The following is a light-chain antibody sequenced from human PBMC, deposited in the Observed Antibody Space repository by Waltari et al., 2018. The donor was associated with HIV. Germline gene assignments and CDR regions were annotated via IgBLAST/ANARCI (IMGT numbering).Light chain of an antibody. V-gene: IGLV3-27*01. CDR1: VLSKKF. J-gene: IGLJ2*01. CDR2: KDN. Sequence: SYALPPPSSVSVSPGQTARITCSGDVLSKKFARWFQQKPGQAPVLIIYKDNERPSGIHERFSGSSSGTTVTLTISGAQVDDEADYYCYSATENNLVFGGGTKLTVL. CDR3: YSATENNLV.